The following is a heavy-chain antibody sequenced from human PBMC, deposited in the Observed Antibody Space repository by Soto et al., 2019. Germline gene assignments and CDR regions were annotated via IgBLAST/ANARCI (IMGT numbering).Heavy chain of an antibody. V-gene: IGHV6-1*01. J-gene: IGHJ4*02. D-gene: IGHD6-19*01. Sequence: SRTLSLTCAISGDSVSSNTAAWNWSRSSPSRGFEWLGRTYYRSNWRHDYAVSVKSRITVNPDTSKNSFSLQLNSVTPDDTAVYYCARGVAGSGFDLWGQGTLVTVSS. CDR1: GDSVSSNTAA. CDR2: TYYRSNWRH. CDR3: ARGVAGSGFDL.